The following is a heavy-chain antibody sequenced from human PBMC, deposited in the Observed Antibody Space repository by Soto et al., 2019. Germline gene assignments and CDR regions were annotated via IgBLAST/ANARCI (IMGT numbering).Heavy chain of an antibody. D-gene: IGHD6-13*01. CDR1: GGSISSYY. V-gene: IGHV4-59*12. Sequence: LETLSLTCTVSGGSISSYYWSWIRQPPGKGLEWIGYIYYSGSTNYNTSLKSRVTISVDRSKNQFSLKLSSVTAADTAVYYCARAVGTNWFDPWGQGTLVTVSS. CDR2: IYYSGST. J-gene: IGHJ5*02. CDR3: ARAVGTNWFDP.